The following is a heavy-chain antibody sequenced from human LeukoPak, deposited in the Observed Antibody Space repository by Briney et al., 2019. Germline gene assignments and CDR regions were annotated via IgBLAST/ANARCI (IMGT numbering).Heavy chain of an antibody. D-gene: IGHD2-2*01. V-gene: IGHV3-9*01. Sequence: GGSLRLSCAASGFTFDDYAMHLVRQAPGKGLEWVSGSSWNSGSIGYADSVKGRFTISRDNAKNSLYLQMNSLRAEDTALYYCAKDACFGCYPYGWFDPWGQGTLVTVSS. CDR2: SSWNSGSI. CDR1: GFTFDDYA. J-gene: IGHJ5*02. CDR3: AKDACFGCYPYGWFDP.